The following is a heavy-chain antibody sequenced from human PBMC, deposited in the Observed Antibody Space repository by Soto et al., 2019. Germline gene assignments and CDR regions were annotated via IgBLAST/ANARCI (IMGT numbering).Heavy chain of an antibody. Sequence: GGSLRLSCAASGFSFSSYGMHWVRQAPGKGLEWVAVISYDESNKYYADSVKGRFTISRDYSKNTLYLQMNSLRAEDTAVYYCAKDMSPYLLWFGNPQGGNYYYYGMDVWGQGTTVTVSS. CDR3: AKDMSPYLLWFGNPQGGNYYYYGMDV. CDR2: ISYDESNK. CDR1: GFSFSSYG. V-gene: IGHV3-30*18. J-gene: IGHJ6*02. D-gene: IGHD3-10*01.